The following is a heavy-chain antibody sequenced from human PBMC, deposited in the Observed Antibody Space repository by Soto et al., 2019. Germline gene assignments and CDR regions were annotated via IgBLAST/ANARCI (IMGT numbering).Heavy chain of an antibody. CDR3: ARIFKTSIAARPDY. CDR2: IYYSGST. Sequence: SETLSLTCTVSGGSISSSSYYWGWIRQPPGKGLEWIGSIYYSGSTYYNPSLKSRVTISVDTSKNQFSLKLSSVTAADTAVYYCARIFKTSIAARPDYWGQGTLVTVSS. V-gene: IGHV4-39*01. J-gene: IGHJ4*02. CDR1: GGSISSSSYY. D-gene: IGHD6-6*01.